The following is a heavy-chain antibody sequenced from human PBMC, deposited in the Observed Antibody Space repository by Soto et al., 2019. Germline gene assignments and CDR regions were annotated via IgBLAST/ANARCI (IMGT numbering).Heavy chain of an antibody. J-gene: IGHJ4*02. Sequence: GSLRLSCAASGTTFSRYAMSWVRQAPGKGLEWVSAISGSGDSTDYADSVKGRFTISRDNSKNTLYLQMNSLRAEDTAVYYCAKKEAGSYPFDYWGQGTLVTVSS. V-gene: IGHV3-23*01. CDR3: AKKEAGSYPFDY. CDR2: ISGSGDST. D-gene: IGHD1-26*01. CDR1: GTTFSRYA.